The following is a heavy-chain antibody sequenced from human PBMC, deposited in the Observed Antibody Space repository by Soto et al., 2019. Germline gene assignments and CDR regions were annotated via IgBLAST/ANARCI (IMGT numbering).Heavy chain of an antibody. J-gene: IGHJ4*02. CDR2: ISAYNGNT. Sequence: GASVKVSCKASGYTFTSYCISWVRQAPGQGLEWMGWISAYNGNTNYAQKLQGRVTMTTDTSTSTAYMELRSLRSDDTAVYYCARTYYYDSSGYYSAFDYWGQGTLVTVSS. D-gene: IGHD3-22*01. V-gene: IGHV1-18*01. CDR3: ARTYYYDSSGYYSAFDY. CDR1: GYTFTSYC.